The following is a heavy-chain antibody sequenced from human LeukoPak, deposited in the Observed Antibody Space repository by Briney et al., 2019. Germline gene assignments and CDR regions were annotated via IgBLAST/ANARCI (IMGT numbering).Heavy chain of an antibody. D-gene: IGHD3-10*01. CDR3: ARVSGLLWFGELFFDP. CDR2: ISAYNGNT. V-gene: IGHV1-18*01. J-gene: IGHJ5*02. CDR1: GYTFTSYG. Sequence: ASVKVSCKASGYTFTSYGISWVRQAPGQGLEWMGWISAYNGNTNYAQKLQGRVTMTTDTSTSTAYMELRSLRSDDTAVYYCARVSGLLWFGELFFDPWGQGTLVTVSS.